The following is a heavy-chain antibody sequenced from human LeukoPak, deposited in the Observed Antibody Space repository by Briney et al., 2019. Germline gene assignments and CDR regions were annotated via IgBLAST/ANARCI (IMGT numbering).Heavy chain of an antibody. J-gene: IGHJ4*02. Sequence: ASVKVSCKASGYTFTGYYMHWVRQAPGQGLEWMGWINPNSGGTNYAQKFQGRVTMTRDTSISTAYMELSRLRSDDTAVYYCARTDDYSNYGLDYWGQGTLATVSS. CDR3: ARTDDYSNYGLDY. CDR1: GYTFTGYY. CDR2: INPNSGGT. V-gene: IGHV1-2*02. D-gene: IGHD4-11*01.